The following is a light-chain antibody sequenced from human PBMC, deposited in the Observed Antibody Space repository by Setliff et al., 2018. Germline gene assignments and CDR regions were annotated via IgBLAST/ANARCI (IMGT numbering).Light chain of an antibody. V-gene: IGLV2-14*01. CDR1: SSDIGGYNY. Sequence: QSALTQPASVSGSPGQSITISCTGTSSDIGGYNYVSWYQQHSGKAPKLMIYEVSNRPSGVSNRFSGSKSGNTASLTISGLQAEDEADYYCSSYTSRSQVFGTGTKVTVL. CDR2: EVS. CDR3: SSYTSRSQV. J-gene: IGLJ1*01.